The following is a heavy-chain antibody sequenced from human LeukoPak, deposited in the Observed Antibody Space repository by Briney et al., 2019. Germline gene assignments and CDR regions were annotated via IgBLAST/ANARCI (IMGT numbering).Heavy chain of an antibody. J-gene: IGHJ6*02. Sequence: SETLSLTCTVSGGSISSYYWSWIRQPPGKGLEWIGYIYYSGSTDYNSSLKGRVTISEDTSKNQFSLKLNSVTAADTAVYYCARSLQYGNNNYYYYGMDVWGQGTTVTVPS. D-gene: IGHD2/OR15-2a*01. CDR2: IYYSGST. V-gene: IGHV4-59*01. CDR1: GGSISSYY. CDR3: ARSLQYGNNNYYYYGMDV.